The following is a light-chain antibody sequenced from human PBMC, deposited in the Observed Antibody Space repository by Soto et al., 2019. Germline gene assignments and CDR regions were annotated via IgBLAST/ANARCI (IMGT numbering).Light chain of an antibody. J-gene: IGKJ3*01. CDR1: QSVSSNY. V-gene: IGKV3-20*01. CDR2: GAS. Sequence: EIVLTQSPGTLSLSPGERATLSCRASQSVSSNYLTWYQQKPGQAPRLLIYGASSRATGIPERFSGSGSGTDFTLTISRLESADFAVYHSQPDGISPFTFGPGTKVDI. CDR3: QPDGISPFT.